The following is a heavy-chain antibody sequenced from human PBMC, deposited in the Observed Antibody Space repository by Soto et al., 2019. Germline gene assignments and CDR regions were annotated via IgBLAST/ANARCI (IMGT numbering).Heavy chain of an antibody. Sequence: QVQLVQSGAEVKKPGSSVKVSCKASGGTFSSYTISWVRQAPGQGLEWMGRIIPILGIANYAQKFQGRVTITADKSTSTVYMELSSLRSEDTAVYYCARSSGAVTESDAFDIWGQGTMVTVSS. CDR1: GGTFSSYT. J-gene: IGHJ3*02. CDR2: IIPILGIA. D-gene: IGHD4-17*01. CDR3: ARSSGAVTESDAFDI. V-gene: IGHV1-69*02.